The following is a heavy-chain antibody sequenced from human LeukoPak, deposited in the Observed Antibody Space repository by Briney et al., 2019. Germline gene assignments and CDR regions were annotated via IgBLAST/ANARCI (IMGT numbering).Heavy chain of an antibody. CDR2: SPGRAKPNSCSL. Sequence: QPGGSLRLSCAVSGFSLSDRHMDWLRQAPGKRLEWVCRSPGRAKPNSCSLEFSASVEGRFTMSRDDSNNLLYLKMTSLKTEDTAIYYCVRVITTVSGWYHFGYWGQGALVTVSS. V-gene: IGHV3-72*01. D-gene: IGHD6-13*01. CDR3: VRVITTVSGWYHFGY. J-gene: IGHJ4*02. CDR1: GFSLSDRH.